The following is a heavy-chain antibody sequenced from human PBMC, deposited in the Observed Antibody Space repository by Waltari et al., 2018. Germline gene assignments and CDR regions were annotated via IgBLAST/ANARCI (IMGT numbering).Heavy chain of an antibody. CDR1: GDSISGSRNY. V-gene: IGHV4-39*01. Sequence: QMELQESGPRLVKPSETLSLTCNVSGDSISGSRNYWAWLRQPPGKNLQWIGSIYYSWTTYYNPALKGRVAISVDTSRNQFSLNVNSVTAADTGIYYCARQLRFVDWIPRYFDSWGRGTLATVSS. CDR2: IYYSWTT. D-gene: IGHD3-3*01. J-gene: IGHJ4*02. CDR3: ARQLRFVDWIPRYFDS.